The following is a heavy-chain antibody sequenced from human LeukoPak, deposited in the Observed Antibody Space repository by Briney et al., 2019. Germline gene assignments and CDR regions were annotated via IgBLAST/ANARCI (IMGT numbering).Heavy chain of an antibody. V-gene: IGHV4-59*08. CDR3: ARRQRGLFDY. J-gene: IGHJ4*02. Sequence: SETLSLTCTVSGGSISSYYWSWIRQPPGKGLEWIGYIYYSGSTNYNPSLKSRVTISVDTSKNQFSPKLSSVTAADTAVYYCARRQRGLFDYWGQGTLVTVSS. CDR1: GGSISSYY. CDR2: IYYSGST.